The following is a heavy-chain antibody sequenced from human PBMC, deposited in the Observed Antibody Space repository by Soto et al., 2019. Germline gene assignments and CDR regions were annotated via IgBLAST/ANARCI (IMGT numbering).Heavy chain of an antibody. CDR3: AIYRFANGLDV. J-gene: IGHJ6*02. D-gene: IGHD2-2*02. Sequence: EVQLVESGGDLVQPGGSLRLSCAASGLTSNRDWMAWVSQAPGKELEWVANMKADGSEKYYAGSVRGRFTIYFSRDGTETSLNLQMTSMGVEDTAHYYCAIYRFANGLDVWGQGTTVTVSS. CDR2: MKADGSEK. V-gene: IGHV3-7*03. CDR1: GLTSNRDW.